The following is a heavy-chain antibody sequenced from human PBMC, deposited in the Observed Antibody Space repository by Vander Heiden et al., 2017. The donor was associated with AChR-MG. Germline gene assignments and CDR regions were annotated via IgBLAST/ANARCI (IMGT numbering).Heavy chain of an antibody. V-gene: IGHV3-33*01. CDR3: AREGGGYCSGGSCYGWFDP. J-gene: IGHJ5*02. Sequence: QVQLVESGGGVVQPGRSLRLSCVASGLPFSSYGPHGVRQAPGKGLEWLAVILYDGSNKYYADSVKGRFTISRDNSKNTLYLQMNSLRAEDTAVYYCAREGGGYCSGGSCYGWFDPWGQGTLVTVSS. D-gene: IGHD2-15*01. CDR1: GLPFSSYG. CDR2: ILYDGSNK.